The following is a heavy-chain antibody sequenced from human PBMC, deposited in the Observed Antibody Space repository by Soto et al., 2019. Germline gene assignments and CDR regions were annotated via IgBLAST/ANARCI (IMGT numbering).Heavy chain of an antibody. CDR1: GFTFSSYG. CDR2: ISYDGSNK. J-gene: IGHJ4*02. D-gene: IGHD3-22*01. Sequence: GGSLRLSCAASGFTFSSYGMHWVRQAPGKGLEWVAVISYDGSNKYYADSAKGRFTISRDNSKNTLYLQMNSLRAEDTAVYYCAKDPSYYYDSSGYFRGGEIGYFDYWGQGTLVTVSS. CDR3: AKDPSYYYDSSGYFRGGEIGYFDY. V-gene: IGHV3-30*18.